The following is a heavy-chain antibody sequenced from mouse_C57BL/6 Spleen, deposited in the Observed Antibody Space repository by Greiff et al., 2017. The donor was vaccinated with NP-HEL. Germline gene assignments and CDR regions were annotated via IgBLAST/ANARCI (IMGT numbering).Heavy chain of an antibody. CDR1: GYAFSSSW. Sequence: VKLVESGPELVKPGASVKISCKASGYAFSSSWMNWVKQRPGKGLEWIGRIYPGDGDTNYNGKFKGKATLTADKSSSTAYMQLSSLTSEDSAVYFCARDYDYLYWYFDVWGTGTTVTVSS. D-gene: IGHD2-4*01. V-gene: IGHV1-82*01. CDR2: IYPGDGDT. J-gene: IGHJ1*03. CDR3: ARDYDYLYWYFDV.